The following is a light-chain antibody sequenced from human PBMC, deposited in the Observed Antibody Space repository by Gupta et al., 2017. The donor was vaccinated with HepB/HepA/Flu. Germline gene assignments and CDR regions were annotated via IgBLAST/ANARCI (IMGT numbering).Light chain of an antibody. Sequence: QSALTQPRSVSGSPGPSVALSCAGTSRNVGSYNSVSWYRQHPGKAPQLITYDVTRRPSGVPDLFSGSKSGNTASLTISGLQAEDEADYFCCSYAGSYSWVFGGGTKVTVL. J-gene: IGLJ3*02. CDR2: DVT. V-gene: IGLV2-11*01. CDR1: SRNVGSYNS. CDR3: CSYAGSYSWV.